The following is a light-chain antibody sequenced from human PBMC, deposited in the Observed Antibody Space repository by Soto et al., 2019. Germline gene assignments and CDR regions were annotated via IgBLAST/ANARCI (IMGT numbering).Light chain of an antibody. CDR2: DVT. J-gene: IGLJ1*01. V-gene: IGLV2-11*01. CDR1: SSDVGGYNF. Sequence: QSVLTQSRSVSGSPGQSVTISCTGTSSDVGGYNFVSWYQQYPGKAPKLIIYDVTKRPSGVPDRFSGSKSGNTASLTISGLQTDDEADYYCCSSAGSYTHVFGTGTKVTVL. CDR3: CSSAGSYTHV.